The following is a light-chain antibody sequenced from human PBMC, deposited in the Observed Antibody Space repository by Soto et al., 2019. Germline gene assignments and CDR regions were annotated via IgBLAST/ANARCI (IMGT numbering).Light chain of an antibody. V-gene: IGLV2-14*01. J-gene: IGLJ1*01. CDR1: SSDVGGYNY. Sequence: QSALTQPASVSGSPGQSITISCTGTSSDVGGYNYVSWYQQQSGKAPKLIIHEVSNRPSGVSNRFSGSKSGNTASLTISGLQAEDEADYYCQSYDSSLSGYVFGTGTKVTVL. CDR3: QSYDSSLSGYV. CDR2: EVS.